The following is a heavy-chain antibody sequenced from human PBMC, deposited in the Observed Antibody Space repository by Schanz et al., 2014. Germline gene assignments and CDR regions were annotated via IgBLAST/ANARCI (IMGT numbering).Heavy chain of an antibody. J-gene: IGHJ4*02. CDR3: ARESPFGGDCFSH. Sequence: EVQLVESGGGLVKPGGSLRLSCATSRLTFGNYWMSWVRQAPGKGLEWVANINQDGYDKHYVDSVEGRFTISRDNSKNTLYLQMNSLRAEDTAVYYCARESPFGGDCFSHWGQGTLVTVSS. CDR2: INQDGYDK. CDR1: RLTFGNYW. D-gene: IGHD2-21*01. V-gene: IGHV3-7*01.